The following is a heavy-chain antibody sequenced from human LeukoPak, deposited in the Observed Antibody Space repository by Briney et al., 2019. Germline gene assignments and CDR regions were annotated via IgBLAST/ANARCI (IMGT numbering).Heavy chain of an antibody. D-gene: IGHD3-9*01. J-gene: IGHJ4*02. Sequence: GGFLRLSCAASGFTFSLYWMNLVRRAPGKGLEWVANIKQDGSEKNYVDSVKGRFTISRDNAKNSLYLQMNNLRVEDTAMYYCAGGTGFIIKDWGQGTLVTVSS. CDR2: IKQDGSEK. V-gene: IGHV3-7*03. CDR1: GFTFSLYW. CDR3: AGGTGFIIKD.